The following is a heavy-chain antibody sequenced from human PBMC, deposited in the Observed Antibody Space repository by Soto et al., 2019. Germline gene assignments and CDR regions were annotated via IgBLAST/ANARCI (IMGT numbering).Heavy chain of an antibody. J-gene: IGHJ4*02. V-gene: IGHV1-69*06. CDR1: GGTFSSYA. Sequence: GASVKVSCKASGGTFSSYAISWVRQAPGQGLEWMGGIIPIFGTANYAQKFQGRVTITADKSTSTAYMELSSLRSEDTAVYYCARVGPPNYYDSSGYYYDYWGQGTLVTSPQ. CDR2: IIPIFGTA. D-gene: IGHD3-22*01. CDR3: ARVGPPNYYDSSGYYYDY.